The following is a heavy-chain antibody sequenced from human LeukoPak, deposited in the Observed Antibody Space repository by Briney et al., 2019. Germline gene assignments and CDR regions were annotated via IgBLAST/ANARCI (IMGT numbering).Heavy chain of an antibody. Sequence: GGSLRLSCAASGFTFNSYGIHWVRQAPGKGLEWVAVISYDGSNKYYADSVKGRLTISRDNSKNTLYLQMNSLRAEDTAVYYCAKDWSRNRLVATSYDYWGQGTLVTVSS. V-gene: IGHV3-30*18. J-gene: IGHJ4*02. D-gene: IGHD2-15*01. CDR3: AKDWSRNRLVATSYDY. CDR2: ISYDGSNK. CDR1: GFTFNSYG.